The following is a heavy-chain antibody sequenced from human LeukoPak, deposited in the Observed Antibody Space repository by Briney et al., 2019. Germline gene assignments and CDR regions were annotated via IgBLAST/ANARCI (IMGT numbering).Heavy chain of an antibody. CDR3: ARDHLVDTALGEVYYYGMDV. Sequence: SETLSLTCTVSGGSISSYYWSWIRQPAGKGLEWIGRIYTSGSTNYNPSLKSRVTMSVDTSKNQFSLKLSSVTAADTAVYYCARDHLVDTALGEVYYYGMDVWGQGTTVTVSS. CDR1: GGSISSYY. J-gene: IGHJ6*02. CDR2: IYTSGST. D-gene: IGHD5-18*01. V-gene: IGHV4-4*07.